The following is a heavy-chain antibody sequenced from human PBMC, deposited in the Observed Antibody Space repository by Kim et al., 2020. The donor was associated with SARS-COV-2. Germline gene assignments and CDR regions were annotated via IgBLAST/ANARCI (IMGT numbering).Heavy chain of an antibody. CDR2: INAGNGNT. CDR1: GYTFTSYA. V-gene: IGHV1-3*01. D-gene: IGHD6-13*01. J-gene: IGHJ5*02. Sequence: ASVKVSCKASGYTFTSYAMHWVRQAPRQRLEWMGWINAGNGNTKYSQKFQGRVTITRDTSASTAYMELSSLRSEDTAVYYCARIAAAGINWFDPWGQGTLVTVSS. CDR3: ARIAAAGINWFDP.